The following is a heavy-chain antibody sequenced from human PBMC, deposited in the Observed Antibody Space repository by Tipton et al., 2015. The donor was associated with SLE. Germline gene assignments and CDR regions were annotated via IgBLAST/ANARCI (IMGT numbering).Heavy chain of an antibody. Sequence: SLRLSCAASEFTFSKYAMHWVRQAPGKGPEWVAVISHDENSKFYTDSVKGRFTISRDNSKNTLYLQMNSLRAEDTAVYYCAKLAEQLDTGWFQHWGQGTLVTVSS. D-gene: IGHD6-6*01. V-gene: IGHV3-30-3*02. J-gene: IGHJ1*01. CDR1: EFTFSKYA. CDR3: AKLAEQLDTGWFQH. CDR2: ISHDENSK.